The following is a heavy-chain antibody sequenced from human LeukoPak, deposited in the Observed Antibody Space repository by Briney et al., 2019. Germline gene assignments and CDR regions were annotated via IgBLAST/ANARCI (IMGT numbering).Heavy chain of an antibody. V-gene: IGHV3-7*01. CDR2: IKGDGNEK. J-gene: IGHJ5*01. Sequence: GGSPRLSCAASGFSFSRYWMNWVRQAPGKGLEWVANIKGDGNEKNYVDSVKGRFSISRDNARNSLYLQMDSLRAEDTAVYYCAKEGAYPTLTYDSWGQGALVTVSS. CDR3: AKEGAYPTLTYDS. D-gene: IGHD4-11*01. CDR1: GFSFSRYW.